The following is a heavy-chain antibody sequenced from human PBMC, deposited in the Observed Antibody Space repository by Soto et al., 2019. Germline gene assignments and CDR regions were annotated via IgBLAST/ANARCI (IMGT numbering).Heavy chain of an antibody. D-gene: IGHD3-16*01. Sequence: RGSLRLSCAASGFTFSNYWMHWVRQAPGKGLVWVSRVNSDGSTTNYADSVKGRFTISRDNARNTLHLQMNSLGAEDTAVYYCASNYAFAEGYYYYGIDVWGKGTTVTVSS. V-gene: IGHV3-74*01. CDR1: GFTFSNYW. CDR3: ASNYAFAEGYYYYGIDV. CDR2: VNSDGSTT. J-gene: IGHJ6*04.